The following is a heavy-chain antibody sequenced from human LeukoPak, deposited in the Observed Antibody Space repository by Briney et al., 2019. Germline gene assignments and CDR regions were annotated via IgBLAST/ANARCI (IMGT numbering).Heavy chain of an antibody. CDR1: GFTFSSYG. CDR3: AKAVEMATINYFDY. D-gene: IGHD5-24*01. V-gene: IGHV3-30*18. Sequence: GGSLRLSCAASGFTFSSYGTHWVRQAPGKGLEWVAVISYDGSNKYYADSVKGRFTISRDNSKNTLYLQMNSLRAEDTAVYYCAKAVEMATINYFDYWGQGTLVTVSS. J-gene: IGHJ4*02. CDR2: ISYDGSNK.